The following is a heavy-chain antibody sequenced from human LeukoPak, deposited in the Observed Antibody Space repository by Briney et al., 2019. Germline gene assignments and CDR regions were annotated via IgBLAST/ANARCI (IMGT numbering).Heavy chain of an antibody. CDR1: GGSFSNYY. CDR3: ARDRVSVAGPVDY. D-gene: IGHD6-19*01. CDR2: IYHSGST. J-gene: IGHJ4*02. Sequence: SETLSLTCAVHGGSFSNYYWSWIRQSPGKGLEWIGSIYHSGSTYYNPSLKSRVTISVDTSKNQFSLKLSSVTAADTAVYYCARDRVSVAGPVDYWGQGTLVTVSS. V-gene: IGHV4-34*01.